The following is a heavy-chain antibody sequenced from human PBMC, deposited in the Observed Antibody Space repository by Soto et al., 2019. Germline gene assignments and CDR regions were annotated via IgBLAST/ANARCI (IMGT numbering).Heavy chain of an antibody. CDR1: GYTFTSYG. CDR3: AREKDYDILTLTDY. D-gene: IGHD3-9*01. J-gene: IGHJ4*02. Sequence: ASVKVSCKASGYTFTSYGISWVRQAPGQGLEWMGWISAYNGNTNYAQKLQGRVTMTTDTSTSTANMELRSLRSDDTAVYYCAREKDYDILTLTDYWGQGTLVTVSS. CDR2: ISAYNGNT. V-gene: IGHV1-18*01.